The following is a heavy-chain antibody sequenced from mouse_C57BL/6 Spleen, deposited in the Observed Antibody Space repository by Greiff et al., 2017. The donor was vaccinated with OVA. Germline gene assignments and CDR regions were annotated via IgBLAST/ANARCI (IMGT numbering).Heavy chain of an antibody. J-gene: IGHJ4*01. Sequence: ESGPGMVKPSQSLSLTCTVTGYSITSGYDWHWIRHFPGNKLEWMGYISYSGSTNYNPSLKSRISITHDTSKNHFFLKLNSVTTEDTATYYCARALAPYYAMDYWGQGTSVTVSS. CDR1: GYSITSGYD. V-gene: IGHV3-1*01. CDR2: ISYSGST. CDR3: ARALAPYYAMDY.